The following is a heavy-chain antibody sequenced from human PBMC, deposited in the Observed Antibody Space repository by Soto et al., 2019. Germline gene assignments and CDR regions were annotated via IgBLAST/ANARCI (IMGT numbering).Heavy chain of an antibody. V-gene: IGHV6-1*01. J-gene: IGHJ6*02. CDR3: ARSGHPLGIAVAGTYDYYYGMDV. Sequence: SQTLSLTCAISGDSVSSNSAAWNWIRQSPSRGLEWLGRTYYRSKWYNDYAVSVKSRITINPDTSKNQFSLQLNSVTPEDTAVYYCARSGHPLGIAVAGTYDYYYGMDVWGQGTTVTVSS. D-gene: IGHD6-19*01. CDR1: GDSVSSNSAA. CDR2: TYYRSKWYN.